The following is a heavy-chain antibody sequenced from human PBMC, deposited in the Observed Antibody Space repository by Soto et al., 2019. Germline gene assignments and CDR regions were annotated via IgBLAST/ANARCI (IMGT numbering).Heavy chain of an antibody. V-gene: IGHV3-30-3*01. CDR1: GFTFSGYA. D-gene: IGHD5-18*01. Sequence: QVQLVESGGGVVQPGRSLRLSCAACGFTFSGYAMHWVRQAPGKGLECVAVISYDGSNKYYADSVKGRFTISRDNSKNTLYLQMNSLRAEDTAGYYCARDWGLRGYSYEWLDYWGQGTLVTVSS. CDR3: ARDWGLRGYSYEWLDY. J-gene: IGHJ4*02. CDR2: ISYDGSNK.